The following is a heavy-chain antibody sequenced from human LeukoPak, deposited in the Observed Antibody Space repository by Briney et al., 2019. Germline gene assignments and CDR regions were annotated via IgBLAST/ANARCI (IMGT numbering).Heavy chain of an antibody. Sequence: SETLSLTCAVYGGSFSGYYWSWIRQPPGKGLEWIGEINHSGSTDYNPSLKSRVTISVDTSKNQFSLKLSSVTAADTAVYYCARATGSFDYWGQGTLVTASS. V-gene: IGHV4-34*01. J-gene: IGHJ4*02. D-gene: IGHD1-1*01. CDR2: INHSGST. CDR3: ARATGSFDY. CDR1: GGSFSGYY.